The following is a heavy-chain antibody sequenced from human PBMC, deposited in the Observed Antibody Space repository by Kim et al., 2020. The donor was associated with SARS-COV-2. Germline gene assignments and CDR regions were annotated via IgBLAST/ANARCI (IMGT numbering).Heavy chain of an antibody. CDR3: ARPRPCGGDCYYYDY. J-gene: IGHJ4*02. Sequence: ASVKVSCKASGYTFTSYYMHWVRQAPGQGLEWMGIINPSGGSTSYAQKFQGRVTMTRDTSTNTVYMELSSLRSEDTAVYYCARPRPCGGDCYYYDYWGQGTLVTVSS. V-gene: IGHV1-46*01. CDR1: GYTFTSYY. D-gene: IGHD2-21*02. CDR2: INPSGGST.